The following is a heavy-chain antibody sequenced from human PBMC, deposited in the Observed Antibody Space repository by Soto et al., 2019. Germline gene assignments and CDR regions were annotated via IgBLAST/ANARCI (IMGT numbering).Heavy chain of an antibody. CDR3: ARDLKSEQADY. D-gene: IGHD3-9*01. V-gene: IGHV4-4*07. CDR1: GGSISSYY. Sequence: QVQLQESGPGLVKPSETLSLTCTVSGGSISSYYWSWIRQPSGKGLEWIGRIYSSGSTNYNPSLTSRVTISVDTSKTQFSLRVSSVSAADSAVYCCARDLKSEQADYWGQGTLFTVSS. J-gene: IGHJ4*02. CDR2: IYSSGST.